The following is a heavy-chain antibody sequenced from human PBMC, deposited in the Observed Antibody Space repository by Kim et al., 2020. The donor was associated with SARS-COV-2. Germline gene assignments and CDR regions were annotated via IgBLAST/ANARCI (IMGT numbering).Heavy chain of an antibody. CDR3: ARDQGFSEWEQHHPALGHY. D-gene: IGHD3-3*01. V-gene: IGHV1-18*01. Sequence: ASVKVSCKASGYTFTSYGISWVRQAPGQGLEWMGWISAYNGNTNYAQKLQGRVTMTTDTSTSTAYMELRSLRSDDTAVYYCARDQGFSEWEQHHPALGHYWGQGTLVTVSS. CDR1: GYTFTSYG. J-gene: IGHJ4*02. CDR2: ISAYNGNT.